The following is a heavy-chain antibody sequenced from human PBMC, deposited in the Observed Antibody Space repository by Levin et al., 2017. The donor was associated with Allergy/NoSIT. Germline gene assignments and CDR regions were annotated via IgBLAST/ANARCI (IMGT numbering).Heavy chain of an antibody. CDR1: GYTFTGYY. CDR3: ARATYSSSWYDN. V-gene: IGHV1-2*02. J-gene: IGHJ5*02. Sequence: ASVKVSCKASGYTFTGYYMHWVRQAPGQGLEWMGWINPNSGGTNYAQKFQGRVTMTRDTSISTAYMELSRLRSDDTAVYYCARATYSSSWYDNWGQGTLVTVSS. D-gene: IGHD6-13*01. CDR2: INPNSGGT.